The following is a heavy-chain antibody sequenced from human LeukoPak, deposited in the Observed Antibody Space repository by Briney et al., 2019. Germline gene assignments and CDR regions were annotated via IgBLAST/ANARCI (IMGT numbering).Heavy chain of an antibody. CDR1: GFTFSTYW. CDR3: ARDLNAGNFDY. D-gene: IGHD6-13*01. Sequence: GGSLRLSCTASGFTFSTYWMIWVRQAPGKGLEWVANIKQDGSEKNYVDSVKGRFTISRDNAKNSLYLQMNSLRAEDTAVYYCARDLNAGNFDYWGQGTLVTVSS. J-gene: IGHJ4*02. V-gene: IGHV3-7*01. CDR2: IKQDGSEK.